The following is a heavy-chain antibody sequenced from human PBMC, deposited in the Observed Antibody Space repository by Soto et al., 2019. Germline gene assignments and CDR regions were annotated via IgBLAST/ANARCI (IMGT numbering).Heavy chain of an antibody. J-gene: IGHJ4*02. D-gene: IGHD3-22*01. CDR3: ARDSSITMIVVVITYFDY. V-gene: IGHV3-30-3*01. CDR1: GFTFSSYA. CDR2: ISYDGSNK. Sequence: PVGSLRLSCAASGFTFSSYAMHWVRQAPGKGLEWVAVISYDGSNKYYADSVKGRFTISRDNSKNTLYLQMNSLRAEDTAVYYCARDSSITMIVVVITYFDYWGQGTLVTVSS.